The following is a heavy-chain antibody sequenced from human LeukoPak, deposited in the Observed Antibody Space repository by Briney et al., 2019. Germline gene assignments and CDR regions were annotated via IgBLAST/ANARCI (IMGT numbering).Heavy chain of an antibody. D-gene: IGHD5-24*01. CDR3: ARGEMATKAFDI. V-gene: IGHV1-69*13. CDR1: GGTFSSYA. Sequence: SVKVSCKASGGTFSSYAISWVRQAPGQGLEWMGGIIPIFGTANYAQKFQGRVTITADESTSTAYMELSSLRSEDTAVYYCARGEMATKAFDIWGQGTMVTVSS. CDR2: IIPIFGTA. J-gene: IGHJ3*02.